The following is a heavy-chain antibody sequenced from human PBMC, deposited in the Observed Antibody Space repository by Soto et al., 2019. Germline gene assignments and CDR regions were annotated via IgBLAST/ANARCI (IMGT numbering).Heavy chain of an antibody. V-gene: IGHV3-23*01. CDR3: VQDRGSYGYIY. CDR1: GFTFSRHA. J-gene: IGHJ4*02. D-gene: IGHD3-16*01. CDR2: ISGNGNNT. Sequence: EVQLLESGGGLVQPGGSLTLSCAASGFTFSRHAMTWVRQAPGKGLEWVSSISGNGNNTYYSDSLKGRLSVSRDNSRNTLRLQLNNLRGDDTAIYYCVQDRGSYGYIYCGQGTLVTVSS.